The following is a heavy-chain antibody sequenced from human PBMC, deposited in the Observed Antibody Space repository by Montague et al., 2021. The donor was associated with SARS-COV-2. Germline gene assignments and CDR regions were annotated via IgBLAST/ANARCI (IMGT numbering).Heavy chain of an antibody. Sequence: PALVKPTQTLTLTCTVSGFSLNNRLGVTWIRQPPGKALEWLAHIFLNGEQSVSTSLKTRLTVSRDTSKSQVVLSMTNVDSADTATYYCARVRSDPPLLYLGVWDYYFDFWGQGILVSVSS. CDR2: IFLNGEQ. J-gene: IGHJ4*02. V-gene: IGHV2-26*01. D-gene: IGHD3-16*02. CDR1: GFSLNNRLG. CDR3: ARVRSDPPLLYLGVWDYYFDF.